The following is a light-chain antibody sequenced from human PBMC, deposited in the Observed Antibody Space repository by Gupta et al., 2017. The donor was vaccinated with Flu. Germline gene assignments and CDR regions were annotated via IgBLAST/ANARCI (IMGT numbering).Light chain of an antibody. Sequence: DIQLTQSPSTLSASIGDRVTITCRASQNINSWLAWYQQKPGKAPNLLIYKASALESGVPPRFSGSGSGTEFTPTISRLQPDDFTTYYCQQYESYPYTFGQGTKLEIK. CDR2: KAS. CDR3: QQYESYPYT. J-gene: IGKJ2*01. CDR1: QNINSW. V-gene: IGKV1-5*03.